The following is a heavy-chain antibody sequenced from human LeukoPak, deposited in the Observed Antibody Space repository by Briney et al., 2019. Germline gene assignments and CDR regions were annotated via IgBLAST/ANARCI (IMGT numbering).Heavy chain of an antibody. CDR2: INPNSGGT. D-gene: IGHD2-2*01. J-gene: IGHJ6*03. Sequence: ASVKVSCKASGYTFTVYYMHWVRQAPGQGLEWMGRINPNSGGTNYAQKFQGRVTMTRDTSISTAYMELSRLRSDDTAVYYCARVLVPAAIGYYYYMDVWGKGTTVTVSS. CDR1: GYTFTVYY. CDR3: ARVLVPAAIGYYYYMDV. V-gene: IGHV1-2*06.